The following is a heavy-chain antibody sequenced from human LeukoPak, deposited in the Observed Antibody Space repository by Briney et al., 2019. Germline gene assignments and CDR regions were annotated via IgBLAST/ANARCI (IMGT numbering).Heavy chain of an antibody. CDR1: GFTFSSYS. CDR2: ISSSSGTI. Sequence: GGSLRLSCAASGFTFSSYSMNWVRQAPGKGLEWVSYISSSSGTIYYADSVKGRFTISRDNSKNTLYLQMNSLRAEDTAVYYCAKYRGGAIDYWGQGTLVTVSS. J-gene: IGHJ4*02. CDR3: AKYRGGAIDY. D-gene: IGHD2-2*02. V-gene: IGHV3-48*01.